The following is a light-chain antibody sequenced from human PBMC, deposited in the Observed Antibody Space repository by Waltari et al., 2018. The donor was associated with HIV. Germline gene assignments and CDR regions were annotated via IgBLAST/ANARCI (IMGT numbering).Light chain of an antibody. CDR1: QTVSSS. V-gene: IGKV3-15*01. CDR2: GAS. Sequence: EIVMTQSPATLSVSPGERATVSCRASQTVSSSLAWYQQKPGQAPRLLIYGASTSATGIAARFSGSGSGTEFALTISSLQSEDFATYYCQQSYSTPNTFGQGTKLEIK. J-gene: IGKJ2*01. CDR3: QQSYSTPNT.